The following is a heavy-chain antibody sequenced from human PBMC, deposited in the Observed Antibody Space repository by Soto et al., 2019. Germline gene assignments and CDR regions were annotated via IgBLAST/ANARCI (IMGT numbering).Heavy chain of an antibody. Sequence: QVQLQESGPGLVKPSQTLSLTCTVSGGSISTVDYWWSWIRQSPDMGLEWIGHIYDGGRTYNNPSLESRVTMSVVTSTSQLSLTLSSVSAADTAVYYCARGPSGDKVDSWGQGTLVTVSS. CDR3: ARGPSGDKVDS. J-gene: IGHJ4*02. V-gene: IGHV4-30-4*01. CDR2: IYDGGRT. CDR1: GGSISTVDYW. D-gene: IGHD7-27*01.